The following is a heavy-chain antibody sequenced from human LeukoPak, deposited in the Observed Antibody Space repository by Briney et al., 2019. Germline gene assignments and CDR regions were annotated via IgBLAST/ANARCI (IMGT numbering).Heavy chain of an antibody. CDR3: ARNAVTTSLYYYYYMDV. J-gene: IGHJ6*03. Sequence: SVKVSCKASGGTFSSYAISWVRQAPGQGLEWMGGIIPIFGTANYAQKFQGRVTITTDESTSTAYMELSSLRSEDTAVYYCARNAVTTSLYYYYYMDVWGKGTTVTVSS. V-gene: IGHV1-69*05. CDR1: GGTFSSYA. D-gene: IGHD4-11*01. CDR2: IIPIFGTA.